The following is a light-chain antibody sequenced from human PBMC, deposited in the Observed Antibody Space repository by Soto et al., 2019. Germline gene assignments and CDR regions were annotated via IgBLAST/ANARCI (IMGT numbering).Light chain of an antibody. CDR2: LDRSGSY. Sequence: QLVLTQSYSASASLGSSVKLTCILSSGHNTYIIAWHQHQPGKAPRFLMTLDRSGSYNRGSGVPDHFSGSSSGADRYLTNSNLQFEDEGDYYCETWYSNTHKVFGGGTKLTVL. CDR3: ETWYSNTHKV. V-gene: IGLV4-60*02. CDR1: SGHNTYI. J-gene: IGLJ3*02.